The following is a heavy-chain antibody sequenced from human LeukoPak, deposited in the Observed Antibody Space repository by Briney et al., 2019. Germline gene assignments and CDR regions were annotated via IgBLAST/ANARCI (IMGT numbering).Heavy chain of an antibody. J-gene: IGHJ3*02. Sequence: GGSLRLSCAASGFTFSSYSMNWVRQAPGKGLEWVSFVGSSSTFIYYADSVKGRFTISRDNAKNSLYLQMNSLRAEDTAVYYCARVWRDDAFDIWGQGTMVTVSS. V-gene: IGHV3-21*04. CDR1: GFTFSSYS. CDR2: VGSSSTFI. CDR3: ARVWRDDAFDI.